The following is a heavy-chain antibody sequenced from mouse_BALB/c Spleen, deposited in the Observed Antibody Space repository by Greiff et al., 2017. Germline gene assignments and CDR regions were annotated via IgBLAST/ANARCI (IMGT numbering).Heavy chain of an antibody. J-gene: IGHJ1*01. V-gene: IGHV7-3*02. Sequence: EVHLVESGGGLVQPGGSLRLSCATSGFTFTDYYMSWVRQPPGKALEWLGFIRNKANGYTTEYSASVKGRFTISRDNSQSILYLQMNTLRAEDSATYYCARDRHFDVWGAGTTVTVSS. CDR3: ARDRHFDV. CDR1: GFTFTDYY. CDR2: IRNKANGYTT.